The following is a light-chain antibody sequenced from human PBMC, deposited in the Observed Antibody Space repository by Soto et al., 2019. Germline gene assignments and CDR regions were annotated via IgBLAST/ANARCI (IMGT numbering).Light chain of an antibody. V-gene: IGLV1-40*01. J-gene: IGLJ3*02. CDR2: GNS. Sequence: QSVLTQPPSVSGAPGQRVTISCTGSSSNIGAGYDVHWYQQLPGTVPKLLIYGNSNRPSGVPDRFSGSKSGTSASLAITGLQAEDEADYYCQSYDSSLSGSVFGGGIKLTVL. CDR1: SSNIGAGYD. CDR3: QSYDSSLSGSV.